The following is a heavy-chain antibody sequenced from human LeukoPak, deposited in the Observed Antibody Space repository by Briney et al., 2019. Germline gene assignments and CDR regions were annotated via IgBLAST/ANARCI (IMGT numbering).Heavy chain of an antibody. CDR3: ARAPSAATVTTLSEYFQH. J-gene: IGHJ1*01. Sequence: ASVKVSCKASGYTFTGYYMHWVRQAPGQGLEWMGWINPNSGGTNYAQKFQGRVTMTRDTSISTAYMELSRLRSDDTAVYYCARAPSAATVTTLSEYFQHWGQGTLVTVSS. CDR2: INPNSGGT. CDR1: GYTFTGYY. D-gene: IGHD4-17*01. V-gene: IGHV1-2*02.